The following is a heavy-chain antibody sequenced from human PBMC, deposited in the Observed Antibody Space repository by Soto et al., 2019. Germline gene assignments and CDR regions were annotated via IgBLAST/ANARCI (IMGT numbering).Heavy chain of an antibody. Sequence: PGESLKISCKGSGYSFTSYWISWVRQMPGKGLEWMGRIDLTDSYTNYSPSFQGHVTISADKSISTAYLQWSSLKASDTAMYYCVVGHLVHMSSIGFDYWGLGNLVTVSS. J-gene: IGHJ4*02. CDR1: GYSFTSYW. CDR3: VVGHLVHMSSIGFDY. CDR2: IDLTDSYT. D-gene: IGHD2-2*01. V-gene: IGHV5-10-1*01.